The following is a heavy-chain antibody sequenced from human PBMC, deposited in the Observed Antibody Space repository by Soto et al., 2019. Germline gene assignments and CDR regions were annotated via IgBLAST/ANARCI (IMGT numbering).Heavy chain of an antibody. CDR1: GFTFSSYG. J-gene: IGHJ4*02. CDR2: IWYDGSNK. CDR3: AAYSSGWYYFDY. D-gene: IGHD6-19*01. V-gene: IGHV3-33*01. Sequence: QVQLVESGGGVVQPGRSLRLSCAASGFTFSSYGMHWVGQAPGKGLEWVAVIWYDGSNKYYADSVKGRFTISRDNSKNTLDLQMNSMRAEDTAVYYCAAYSSGWYYFDYWGQGTLVTVSS.